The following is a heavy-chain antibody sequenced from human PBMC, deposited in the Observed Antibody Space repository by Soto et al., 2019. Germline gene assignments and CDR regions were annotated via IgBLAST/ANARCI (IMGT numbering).Heavy chain of an antibody. CDR1: GYTFTSYD. D-gene: IGHD5-18*01. CDR2: MNPNSGNT. J-gene: IGHJ5*02. V-gene: IGHV1-8*01. CDR3: ARGRLQIRSRLKWSVP. Sequence: ASVKVSCKASGYTFTSYDINWVRQATGQGLEWMGWMNPNSGNTGYAQKFQGRVTMTRNTSISTAYMELSSLRSEDTAVYYCARGRLQIRSRLKWSVPWRKGILVTVSS.